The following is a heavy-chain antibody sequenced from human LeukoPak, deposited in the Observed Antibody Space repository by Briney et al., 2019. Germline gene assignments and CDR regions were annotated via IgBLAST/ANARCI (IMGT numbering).Heavy chain of an antibody. V-gene: IGHV4-31*03. CDR1: GGSTTSGGYY. J-gene: IGHJ5*02. CDR3: ASSRSAYDFLTGYSSDTNWFDP. CDR2: IFCTGAT. D-gene: IGHD3-9*01. Sequence: SETLSLTCTVSGGSTTSGGYYWSWIRQYPGKGLEWIGYIFCTGATHYDPSLKSRVFISMDMSKNQFSLKLSSVTAADTAVYYCASSRSAYDFLTGYSSDTNWFDPWGQGTLVTVSS.